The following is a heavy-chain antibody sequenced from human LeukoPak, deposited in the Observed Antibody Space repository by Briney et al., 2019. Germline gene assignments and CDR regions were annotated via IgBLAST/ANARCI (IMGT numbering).Heavy chain of an antibody. V-gene: IGHV3-48*03. CDR2: ISSSGSTI. CDR3: ATDIYGAFDN. Sequence: GGSLRLSCAASGFTFSSYEMNWVRQAPGKGLEWVSYISSSGSTIYYADSVKGRFTISRDNAKNSLYLQMNSLRAEDTAVYFCATDIYGAFDNWGQGTLVTVSS. CDR1: GFTFSSYE. J-gene: IGHJ4*02. D-gene: IGHD4/OR15-4a*01.